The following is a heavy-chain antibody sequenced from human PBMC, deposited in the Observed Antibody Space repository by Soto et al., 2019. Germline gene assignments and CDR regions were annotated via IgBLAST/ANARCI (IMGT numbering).Heavy chain of an antibody. J-gene: IGHJ6*02. CDR2: INGGNGNT. CDR1: GNTVPNYA. V-gene: IGHV1-3*01. Sequence: ASVKVSCKASGNTVPNYAIHWVRQAPGQRLEWMGWINGGNGNTYYSEQLQGRVTFTRDTSASTAYMQLSSLRSDDTAVYYCAREIRYSSSWYYYYYCMDVWGQGTTVTVSS. CDR3: AREIRYSSSWYYYYYCMDV. D-gene: IGHD6-13*01.